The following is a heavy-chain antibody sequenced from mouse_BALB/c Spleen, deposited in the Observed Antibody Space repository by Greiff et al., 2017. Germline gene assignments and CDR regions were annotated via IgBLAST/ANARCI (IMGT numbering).Heavy chain of an antibody. Sequence: DVKLVESGGGLVKPGGSLKLSCAASGFTFSSYAMSWVRQSPEKRLEWVAEISSGGSYTYYPDTVTGRFTISRDNAKNTLYLEMSSLRSEDTAMYYCARGGYYGSSPFAYWGQGTLVTVSA. J-gene: IGHJ3*01. D-gene: IGHD1-1*01. CDR2: ISSGGSYT. CDR3: ARGGYYGSSPFAY. CDR1: GFTFSSYA. V-gene: IGHV5-9-4*01.